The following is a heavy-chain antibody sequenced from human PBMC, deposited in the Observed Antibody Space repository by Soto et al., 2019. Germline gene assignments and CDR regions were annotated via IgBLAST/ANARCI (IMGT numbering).Heavy chain of an antibody. J-gene: IGHJ4*02. Sequence: QVQLQQWGAGLLKPSETLSLRCVVNSGSVRGYYWTWIRLTPGEGLEWIGEISHSVSTNYTPSLMSRVTMSAATSKKQFSLRLSSVTAADTALYFCARGYESSRRYLPLLDYWGQGTLVTVSS. V-gene: IGHV4-34*01. CDR1: SGSVRGYY. CDR3: ARGYESSRRYLPLLDY. D-gene: IGHD3-22*01. CDR2: ISHSVST.